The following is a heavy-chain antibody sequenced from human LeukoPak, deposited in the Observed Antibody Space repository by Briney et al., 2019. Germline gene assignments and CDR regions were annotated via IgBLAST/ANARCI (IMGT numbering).Heavy chain of an antibody. Sequence: SETLSLTCTVSGGSVSSSSYYWGWIRQPPGKGLEWIGSIFNSGSIYYNPSLKSRVTISVDTSKNQFSLKLTSVTAADTAVYYCASPRDSSGYDYWGQGTLVTVPS. D-gene: IGHD3-22*01. CDR1: GGSVSSSSYY. V-gene: IGHV4-39*01. CDR2: IFNSGSI. J-gene: IGHJ4*02. CDR3: ASPRDSSGYDY.